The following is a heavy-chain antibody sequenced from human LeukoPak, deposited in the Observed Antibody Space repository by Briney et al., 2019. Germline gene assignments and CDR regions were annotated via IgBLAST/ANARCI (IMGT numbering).Heavy chain of an antibody. CDR2: IYPGDSDT. D-gene: IGHD4-17*01. Sequence: GESLKISCKGSGYSFISYWIGWVRQLPGKSLEWMGIIYPGDSDTRYSPSFQGQVTISADKSISTAYLHWSSLKASDTAMYYCASYGYYAAFDLWGQGTMVTVSS. CDR3: ASYGYYAAFDL. J-gene: IGHJ3*01. CDR1: GYSFISYW. V-gene: IGHV5-51*01.